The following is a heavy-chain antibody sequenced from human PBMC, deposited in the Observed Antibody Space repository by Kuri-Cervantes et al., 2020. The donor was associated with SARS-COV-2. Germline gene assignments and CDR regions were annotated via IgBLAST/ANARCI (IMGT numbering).Heavy chain of an antibody. CDR3: ARNRIAVADWYFDL. Sequence: SETLSLTCTVSGGSISSYYWSWIRQPAGKGLEWIGRIYTSGSTNYNPSLKSRVTMSVDTSKNQFSLKLSSVTAADTAVYYCARNRIAVADWYFDLWGRGTLVTVSS. J-gene: IGHJ2*01. D-gene: IGHD6-19*01. V-gene: IGHV4-4*07. CDR2: IYTSGST. CDR1: GGSISSYY.